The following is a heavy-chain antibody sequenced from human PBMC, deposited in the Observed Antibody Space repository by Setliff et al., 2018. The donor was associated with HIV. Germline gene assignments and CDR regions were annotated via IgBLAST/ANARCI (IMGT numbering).Heavy chain of an antibody. D-gene: IGHD2-2*01. J-gene: IGHJ4*02. CDR1: GYTFTSYA. Sequence: ASVKVSCKASGYTFTSYAMHWVRQAPGQRLEWMGWINAGNGNTKYSQKFQGRVTITRDTSASTAYMELSSLRSEDTAVYYCARVRLRVPPSIFDYWGMGSLVTVSS. CDR2: INAGNGNT. V-gene: IGHV1-3*01. CDR3: ARVRLRVPPSIFDY.